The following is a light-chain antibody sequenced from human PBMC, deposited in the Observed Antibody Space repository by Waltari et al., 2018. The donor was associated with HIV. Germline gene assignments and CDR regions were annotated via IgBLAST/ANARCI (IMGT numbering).Light chain of an antibody. V-gene: IGLV2-14*01. J-gene: IGLJ1*01. CDR1: SSDVGGYNY. CDR2: EVS. CDR3: SSYTSSSTLVV. Sequence: QSALTQPASVSGSPGQSITISCTGTSSDVGGYNYVSWYQQNPGKAPQLRIYEVSNRPSGVSKRCSGSKSGNTASLTISGLQAEDEADYYCSSYTSSSTLVVFGTGTKVTVL.